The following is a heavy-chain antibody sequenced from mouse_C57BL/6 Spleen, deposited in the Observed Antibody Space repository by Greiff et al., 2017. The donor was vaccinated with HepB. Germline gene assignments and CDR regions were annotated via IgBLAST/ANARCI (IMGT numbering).Heavy chain of an antibody. V-gene: IGHV1-76*01. Sequence: QVQLKESGAELVRPGASVKLSCKASGYTFTDYYINWVKQRPGQGLEWIARIYPGSGNTYYNEKFKGKATLTAEKSSSTAYMQLSSLTSEDSAVYFCARSYYGNYEDYFDYWGQGTTLTVSS. CDR2: IYPGSGNT. CDR3: ARSYYGNYEDYFDY. D-gene: IGHD2-10*01. CDR1: GYTFTDYY. J-gene: IGHJ2*01.